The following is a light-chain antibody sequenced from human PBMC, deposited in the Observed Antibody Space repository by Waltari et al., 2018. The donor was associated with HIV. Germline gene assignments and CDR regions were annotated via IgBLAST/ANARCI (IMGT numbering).Light chain of an antibody. CDR1: KRLSSD. CDR3: QQYNAWPRT. CDR2: DSS. V-gene: IGKV3-15*01. Sequence: EIVMTQSPASLYVSPGAKATLSCTASKRLSSDLALYQHKPGQAPRLRIYDSSTRATGIPVRFSGSGSGTEFTLTISSLQSEDFATYYCQQYNAWPRTFGQGTKVEI. J-gene: IGKJ1*01.